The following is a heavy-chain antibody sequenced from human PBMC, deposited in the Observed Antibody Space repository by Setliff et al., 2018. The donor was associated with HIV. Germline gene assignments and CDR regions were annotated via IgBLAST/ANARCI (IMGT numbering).Heavy chain of an antibody. D-gene: IGHD5-12*01. CDR2: IIPIFGTA. J-gene: IGHJ6*03. CDR3: ARGPYSGYDRGDYYYYYYMDV. V-gene: IGHV1-69*05. Sequence: ASVKVSCKASGGTFSSYAISWVRQAPGQGLEWMGGIIPIFGTANYAQKFQGRVTITTDESTSTAYMELSSLRSEDTAVYYCARGPYSGYDRGDYYYYYYMDVWGKGTTVTVSS. CDR1: GGTFSSYA.